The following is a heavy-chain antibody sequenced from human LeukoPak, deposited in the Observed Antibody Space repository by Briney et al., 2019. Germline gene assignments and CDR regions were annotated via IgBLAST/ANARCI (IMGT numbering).Heavy chain of an antibody. V-gene: IGHV4-38-2*02. D-gene: IGHD2-2*02. CDR1: GYSISSGYY. CDR3: ARAEYCSSTSCYTRLNNWFDP. CDR2: IYHSGST. Sequence: SETLSLTCTVPGYSISSGYYWGWIRQPPGKGLEWIGSIYHSGSTYYNPSLKSRVTISVDTSKNQFSLKLSSVTAADTAVYYCARAEYCSSTSCYTRLNNWFDPWGQGTLVTVSS. J-gene: IGHJ5*02.